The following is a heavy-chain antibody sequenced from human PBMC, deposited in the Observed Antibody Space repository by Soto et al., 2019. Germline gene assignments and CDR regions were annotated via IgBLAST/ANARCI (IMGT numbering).Heavy chain of an antibody. CDR1: GVSSGSLY. J-gene: IGHJ3*02. CDR2: IYYSGST. V-gene: IGHV4-59*11. CDR3: ARDLNIVGATGAFDI. Sequence: SQTLSLTCTVAGVSSGSLYGIWIRQPPGKGLEWIGYIYYSGSTNYNPSLKSRVTISVDTSKNQFSLKLSSVTAADTAVYYCARDLNIVGATGAFDIWGQGTMVTVSS. D-gene: IGHD1-26*01.